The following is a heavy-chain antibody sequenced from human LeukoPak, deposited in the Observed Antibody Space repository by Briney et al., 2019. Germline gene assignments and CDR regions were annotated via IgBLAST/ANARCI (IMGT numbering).Heavy chain of an antibody. J-gene: IGHJ4*02. D-gene: IGHD2-2*02. V-gene: IGHV3-30*02. CDR3: AKDGYQLPYRKYYFDY. CDR1: DFTFYAYG. CDR2: ILSDASNK. Sequence: GGSLRLSCAASDFTFYAYGMHWVRQAPGKGLEWVAFILSDASNKFYADSMEGRFTVSRDNSKNTLYLQMNSLRAEDTAVYYCAKDGYQLPYRKYYFDYWGQGTLVTVSS.